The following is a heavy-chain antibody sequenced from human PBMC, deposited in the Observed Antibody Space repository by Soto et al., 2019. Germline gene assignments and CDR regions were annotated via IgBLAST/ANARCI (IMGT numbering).Heavy chain of an antibody. D-gene: IGHD3-16*01. J-gene: IGHJ3*02. V-gene: IGHV3-7*04. CDR1: GFTFSSYW. CDR2: ITQDGSEK. Sequence: EVQLVESGGGLVQPGGSLRLSCAASGFTFSSYWMSWVRQAPGKGLEWVANITQDGSEKYYVDSVKGRFTISRDNAKHSLYLQMHSLRAVETAVYDCARASRFHTAFVTWGQGTMVTVSS. CDR3: ARASRFHTAFVT.